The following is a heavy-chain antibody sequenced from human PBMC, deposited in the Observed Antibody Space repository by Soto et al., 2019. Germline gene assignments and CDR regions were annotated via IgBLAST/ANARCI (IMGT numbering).Heavy chain of an antibody. Sequence: WGPLRLSCAASGCTFSNAWMNWVRKAQGKGLEWVGRIKSKTDGGTTDYAAPVKGRFTISRDDSKNTLYLQMNSLKTEDTAVYYCTTLSITIFGVVLMDVWGQGTTVTVSS. V-gene: IGHV3-15*07. D-gene: IGHD3-3*01. J-gene: IGHJ6*02. CDR2: IKSKTDGGTT. CDR1: GCTFSNAW. CDR3: TTLSITIFGVVLMDV.